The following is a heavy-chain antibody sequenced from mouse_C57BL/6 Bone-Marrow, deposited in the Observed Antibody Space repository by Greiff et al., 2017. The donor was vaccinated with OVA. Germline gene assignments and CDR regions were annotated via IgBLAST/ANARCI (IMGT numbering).Heavy chain of an antibody. Sequence: QVQLQQSGAELVRPGASVTLSCKASGYTFTDYEMHWVKQTPVHGLEWIGAIDPETGGTAYNQKFKGKAILTADKSSSTAYMVLRSLTSEDSAVYYGTRGVYYSNPYYAMDYWGQGTSVTVSS. V-gene: IGHV1-15*01. D-gene: IGHD2-5*01. CDR2: IDPETGGT. J-gene: IGHJ4*01. CDR3: TRGVYYSNPYYAMDY. CDR1: GYTFTDYE.